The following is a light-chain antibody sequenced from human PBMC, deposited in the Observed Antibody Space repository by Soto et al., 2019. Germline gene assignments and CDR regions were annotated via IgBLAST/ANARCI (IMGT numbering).Light chain of an antibody. CDR2: GAS. Sequence: EIMMTQSPATLSVSPGERATLACWASQSISSNLAWYQQKPGQAPRLLIYGASSRATGIPDRFSGSGSGTDFTLTISRLEPEDFAVYYCQQYGRTFGQGTKVHIK. CDR1: QSISSN. V-gene: IGKV3-20*01. CDR3: QQYGRT. J-gene: IGKJ1*01.